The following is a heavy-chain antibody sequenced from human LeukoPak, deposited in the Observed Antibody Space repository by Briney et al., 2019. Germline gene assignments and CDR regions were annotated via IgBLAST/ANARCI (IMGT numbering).Heavy chain of an antibody. CDR1: GGSISSYY. V-gene: IGHV4-59*01. CDR2: IYYSGST. Sequence: PSETLSLTCTVSGGSISSYYWSWIRQPPGKGLEWIGYIYYSGSTNYNPSLKSRVTISVDTSKNQFSLKLSSVTAADTAVYYCARAPYYYDSSGYWGGAFDIWGQGTMVTVSS. D-gene: IGHD3-22*01. J-gene: IGHJ3*02. CDR3: ARAPYYYDSSGYWGGAFDI.